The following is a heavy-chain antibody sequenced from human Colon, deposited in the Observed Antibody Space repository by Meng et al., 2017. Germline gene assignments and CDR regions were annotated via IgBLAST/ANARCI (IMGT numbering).Heavy chain of an antibody. CDR2: IYYSGST. Sequence: QVQLQGSGPGLVQPSHTLSLTCTVAVGSISSGDYYWSWIRQPPGKGLEWIGYIYYSGSTYSNASLKSRVTISIDRSKNQFSLKLSSVTAADTAVYYCARDRKHYGERGWFDPWGQGTLVTGSS. CDR3: ARDRKHYGERGWFDP. J-gene: IGHJ5*02. D-gene: IGHD4-17*01. CDR1: VGSISSGDYY. V-gene: IGHV4-30-4*01.